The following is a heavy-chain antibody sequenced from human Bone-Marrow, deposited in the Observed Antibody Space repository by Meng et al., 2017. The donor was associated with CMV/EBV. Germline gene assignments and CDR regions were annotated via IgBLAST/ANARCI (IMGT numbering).Heavy chain of an antibody. CDR2: IRYDGSNK. Sequence: GESLKISCAASGFTFSSYGMHWVRQAPGKGLEWVAFIRYDGSNKYYADSVKGRFTISRDNAKNSLYLQMSSLRAEDTAVYYCARDTHGYCSSTSCSDAFDIWGQGTVVTVSS. CDR3: ARDTHGYCSSTSCSDAFDI. J-gene: IGHJ3*02. D-gene: IGHD2-2*03. V-gene: IGHV3-30*02. CDR1: GFTFSSYG.